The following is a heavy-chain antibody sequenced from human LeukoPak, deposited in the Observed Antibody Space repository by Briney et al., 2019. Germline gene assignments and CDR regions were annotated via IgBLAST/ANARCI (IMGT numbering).Heavy chain of an antibody. CDR1: GGSISGSISSYY. Sequence: RASETLSLTCTVSGGSISGSISSYYWNWIRQPPGKGLEWIGYIYYSGSTNYNPSLKSRVTISVDTSKNQFSLKLSSVTAADTAVYYCAKLGSWSDYYYYMDVWGKGTTVTVSS. CDR3: AKLGSWSDYYYYMDV. J-gene: IGHJ6*03. V-gene: IGHV4-61*01. D-gene: IGHD6-13*01. CDR2: IYYSGST.